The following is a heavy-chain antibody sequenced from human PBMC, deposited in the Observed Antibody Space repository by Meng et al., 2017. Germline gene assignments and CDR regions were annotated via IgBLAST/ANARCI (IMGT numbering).Heavy chain of an antibody. J-gene: IGHJ5*02. Sequence: EVQLVESGGGLVKPGGSLRLSCAASGFTFTTSTMNGVRQAPGKGLEWVSSISSSSTYKYYADSVKGRFTISRDDPNNSLYVQMNSLTAGDTAVYYCVRGSGSYSSWGQGTLVTVSS. V-gene: IGHV3-21*02. CDR1: GFTFTTST. CDR3: VRGSGSYSS. D-gene: IGHD1-26*01. CDR2: ISSSSTYK.